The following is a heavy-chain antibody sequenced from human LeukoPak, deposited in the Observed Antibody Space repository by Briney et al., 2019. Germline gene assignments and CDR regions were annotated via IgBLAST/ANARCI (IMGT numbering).Heavy chain of an antibody. D-gene: IGHD2-2*01. V-gene: IGHV3-30-3*01. CDR3: ARDPVAPDYYYYGVDV. CDR1: GFTFSSYA. Sequence: PGRSLRLSCAASGFTFSSYAMHWVRQAPGKGLEWVAVISYDGSNKYYADSVKGRFTISRDNSKNTLYLQMNSLRAEDTAVYYCARDPVAPDYYYYGVDVWGQGTTVTVSS. J-gene: IGHJ6*02. CDR2: ISYDGSNK.